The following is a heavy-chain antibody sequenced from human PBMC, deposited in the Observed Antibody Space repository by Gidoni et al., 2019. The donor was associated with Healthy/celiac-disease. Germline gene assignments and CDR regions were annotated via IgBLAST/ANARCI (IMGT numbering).Heavy chain of an antibody. Sequence: QVQLQESGPGLVKPSQTLSLTCTVHEGAISSGGYYWSWIRQHPWQGLEWIGYIYYSGSTYSHPSLKSLVTISVDTSKNHFSLKLSSLTAADTAVYYCARLKNHSSGYDYWGQGTLVTVSS. J-gene: IGHJ4*02. V-gene: IGHV4-31*01. D-gene: IGHD5-18*01. CDR1: EGAISSGGYY. CDR2: IYYSGST. CDR3: ARLKNHSSGYDY.